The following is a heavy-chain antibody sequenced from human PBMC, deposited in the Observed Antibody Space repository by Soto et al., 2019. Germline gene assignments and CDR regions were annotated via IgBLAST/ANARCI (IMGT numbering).Heavy chain of an antibody. CDR2: INHSGST. V-gene: IGHV4-34*01. D-gene: IGHD6-19*01. Sequence: SETLSLTCAVYGGSFSGYYWSWIRQPPGKGLEWIGEINHSGSTNYNPSLKRRVTISVDTSKNQFSLKLSSVTAADTAVYYCARGGRVAGTSFWYYYGMDVWGQGTTVTVSS. CDR1: GGSFSGYY. CDR3: ARGGRVAGTSFWYYYGMDV. J-gene: IGHJ6*02.